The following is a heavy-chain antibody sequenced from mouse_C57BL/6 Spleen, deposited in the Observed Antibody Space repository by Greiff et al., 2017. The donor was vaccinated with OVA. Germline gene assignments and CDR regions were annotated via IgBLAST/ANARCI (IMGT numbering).Heavy chain of an antibody. Sequence: QVQLQQPGAELVKPGASVKLSCKASGYTFTSYWMHWVKQRPGRGLEWIGRIDPDSGGTKYNEKFKGKATLTVDKPSSTAYMQLSSLTSEDSAVYYCAVRCGGSYGEVDVWGTGTTVTVSS. CDR3: AVRCGGSYGEVDV. V-gene: IGHV1-72*01. CDR2: IDPDSGGT. CDR1: GYTFTSYW. J-gene: IGHJ1*03. D-gene: IGHD1-1*02.